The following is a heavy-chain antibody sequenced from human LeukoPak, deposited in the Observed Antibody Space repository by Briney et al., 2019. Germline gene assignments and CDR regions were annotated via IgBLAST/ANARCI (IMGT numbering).Heavy chain of an antibody. CDR3: AKTEASSGYYPQWNYYGMDV. V-gene: IGHV4-30-4*01. CDR2: IYYRGGT. D-gene: IGHD3-22*01. Sequence: PSQTLSLTCTVSGGSISSPNYYWGWIRQPPGKGLEWIGYIYYRGGTHYNPSLESRVTISKDTSKNQFSLAITSVTAADTAVYYCAKTEASSGYYPQWNYYGMDVWGQGTTVTVSS. CDR1: GGSISSPNYY. J-gene: IGHJ6*02.